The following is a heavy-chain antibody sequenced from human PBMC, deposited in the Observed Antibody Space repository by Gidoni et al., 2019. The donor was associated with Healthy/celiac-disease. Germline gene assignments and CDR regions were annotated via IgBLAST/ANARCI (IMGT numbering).Heavy chain of an antibody. V-gene: IGHV3-49*05. D-gene: IGHD2-2*01. CDR2: IRSKAYGGTT. CDR1: GFTFGDYA. CDR3: TRPAMTPLYYFDY. J-gene: IGHJ4*02. Sequence: EVQLVESGGGLVKPGRSLRLSCTACGFTFGDYAMSWFRQAPGKGLEWVGFIRSKAYGGTTEYAASVKGRFTISRDDSKSIAYLQMNSLKTEDTAVYYCTRPAMTPLYYFDYWGQGTLVTVSS.